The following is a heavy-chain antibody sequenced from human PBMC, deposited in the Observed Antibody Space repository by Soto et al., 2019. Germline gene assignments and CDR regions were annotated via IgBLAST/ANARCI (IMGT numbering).Heavy chain of an antibody. CDR3: ARVLVTTRLDFGFDY. CDR1: GYTFINYA. J-gene: IGHJ4*02. V-gene: IGHV1-18*01. CDR2: ISAYNGNT. D-gene: IGHD6-13*01. Sequence: ASVKVSCKASGYTFINYAFSWVRQAPGQGLEWMGWISAYNGNTNYAQKLQGRVTMTTDTSTSTAYMELRSLRAEDTAVYYCARVLVTTRLDFGFDYWGQGTLVTVSS.